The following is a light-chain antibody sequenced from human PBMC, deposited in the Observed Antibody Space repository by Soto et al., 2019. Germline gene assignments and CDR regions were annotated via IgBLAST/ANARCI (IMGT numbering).Light chain of an antibody. CDR3: QQYNSYST. CDR1: QSVLYSSNNKNY. J-gene: IGKJ1*01. V-gene: IGKV4-1*01. CDR2: WAS. Sequence: DIVMTQSPDSLAVSLGERATINCKSSQSVLYSSNNKNYLAWYQQKPGQPPKLLIYWASTRESGVPDRFSGSGSGTDFTLTISSLQAEDVAVYYCQQYNSYSTFGQGTKV.